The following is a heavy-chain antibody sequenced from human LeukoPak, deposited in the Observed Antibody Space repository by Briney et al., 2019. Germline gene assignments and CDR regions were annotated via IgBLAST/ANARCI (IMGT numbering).Heavy chain of an antibody. CDR2: IHKDGSAK. CDR1: GFPFSGYW. D-gene: IGHD3-10*01. Sequence: GGSLRLSCGASGFPFSGYWMSWVRQAPGKGLEWVANIHKDGSAKRYVDSLKGRFTISRDNAKSSLYLQMNSLRDEDTAVYYCTRDRGFGADDYWGQGSLVSVSS. CDR3: TRDRGFGADDY. V-gene: IGHV3-7*01. J-gene: IGHJ4*02.